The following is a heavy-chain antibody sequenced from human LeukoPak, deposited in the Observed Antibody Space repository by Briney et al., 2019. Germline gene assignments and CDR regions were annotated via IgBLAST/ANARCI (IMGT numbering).Heavy chain of an antibody. Sequence: ASVKVSCKTSGYTFTSYYMHWVRQAPGQGLEWMGWINPNSGGTNYAQKFQGRVTMTRDTSISTAYMELSRLRSGDTAVYYCARDPPAMDDSSGPPNNYWGQGTLVTVSS. CDR2: INPNSGGT. CDR1: GYTFTSYY. J-gene: IGHJ4*02. D-gene: IGHD3-22*01. V-gene: IGHV1-2*02. CDR3: ARDPPAMDDSSGPPNNY.